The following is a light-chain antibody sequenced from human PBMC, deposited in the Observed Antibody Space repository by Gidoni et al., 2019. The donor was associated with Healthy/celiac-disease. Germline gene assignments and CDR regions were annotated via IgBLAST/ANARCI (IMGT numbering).Light chain of an antibody. CDR1: SSNIGSNY. CDR2: RNN. Sequence: QSVLTQPPSASGPPGHRVTISCSGSSSNIGSNYVYWYQQLPGTAPKLLIYRNNQRPSGVPDRFSGSNSGTSASLAISGLRSEDEADYYCAAWDDSLSGQVFGGGTKLTVL. CDR3: AAWDDSLSGQV. V-gene: IGLV1-47*01. J-gene: IGLJ2*01.